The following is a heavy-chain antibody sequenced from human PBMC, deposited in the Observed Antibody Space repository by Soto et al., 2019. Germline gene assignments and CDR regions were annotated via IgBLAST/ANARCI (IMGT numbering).Heavy chain of an antibody. V-gene: IGHV5-51*03. D-gene: IGHD6-6*01. J-gene: IGHJ6*02. Sequence: GESLEVSCYGSGYSFTSYWIGWVRQMLGKGLEWMGLIYPGDSDTRYSPSFQGQVTISADKSISTAYLQWSSLKASDTAMYDCAAPSTAAFSSTKYYYHGMDVWGQGTTVTV. CDR3: AAPSTAAFSSTKYYYHGMDV. CDR2: IYPGDSDT. CDR1: GYSFTSYW.